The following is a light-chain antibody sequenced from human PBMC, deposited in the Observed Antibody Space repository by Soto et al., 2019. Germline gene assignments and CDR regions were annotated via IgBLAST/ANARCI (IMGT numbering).Light chain of an antibody. CDR3: MQSTQLPPT. V-gene: IGKV2D-29*02. CDR2: EVS. J-gene: IGKJ5*01. CDR1: XSLLHITGEPF. Sequence: DVVMTQTPLSLSVAPGQPASISFKSIXSLLHITGEPFLFWYLQKPGQSPQLLIYEVSTRVSGVPDRFSGSGSGTDFTLEISRVETDDVGIYYCMQSTQLPPTFGQGTRLEI.